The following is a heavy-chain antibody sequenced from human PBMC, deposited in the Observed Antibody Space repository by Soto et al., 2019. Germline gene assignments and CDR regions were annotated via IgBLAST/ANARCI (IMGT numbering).Heavy chain of an antibody. CDR3: AKMRSEISHAPVFS. Sequence: QVQLVESGGGLVKTSGSLRIACAASGFTFSDYYMSWVRQAPGKGLEWVSYISSSGNTIYYADSVKGRFTISRDNAKNSLYQKRNSVRAEDTPFFFGAKMRSEISHAPVFSGGQGPLVTVSS. V-gene: IGHV3-11*01. J-gene: IGHJ4*02. CDR1: GFTFSDYY. CDR2: ISSSGNTI. D-gene: IGHD3-3*01.